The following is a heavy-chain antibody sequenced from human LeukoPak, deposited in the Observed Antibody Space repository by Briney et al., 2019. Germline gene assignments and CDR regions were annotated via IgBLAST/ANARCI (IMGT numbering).Heavy chain of an antibody. V-gene: IGHV3-74*01. CDR3: ARGCTTTSCYDY. J-gene: IGHJ4*02. Sequence: GGSLRLSCAASGFTFSSYWMHWVRQAPGKGLVWVSRINSDGSSTSYADSVKGRFTISRDNAKNTLYLQMNSLRAEDTAVYYCARGCTTTSCYDYWGQGTLVTVSS. CDR1: GFTFSSYW. CDR2: INSDGSST. D-gene: IGHD2-2*01.